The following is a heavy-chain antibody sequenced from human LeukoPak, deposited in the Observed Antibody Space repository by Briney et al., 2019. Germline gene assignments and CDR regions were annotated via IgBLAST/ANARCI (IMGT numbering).Heavy chain of an antibody. Sequence: GSLRLSCAASGFTFSSYEMNWVRQAPGKGLEWVSYISSSGSTIYYADSVKGRFTISRDNAKNSLYLQMNSLRAEDTAVYYCARVNAAAGTFDYWGQGTLVTVSS. CDR1: GFTFSSYE. V-gene: IGHV3-48*03. J-gene: IGHJ4*02. D-gene: IGHD6-13*01. CDR2: ISSSGSTI. CDR3: ARVNAAAGTFDY.